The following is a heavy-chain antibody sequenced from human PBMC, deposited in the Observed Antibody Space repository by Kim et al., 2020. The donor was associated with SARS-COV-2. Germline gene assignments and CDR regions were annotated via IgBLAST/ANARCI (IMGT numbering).Heavy chain of an antibody. V-gene: IGHV3-7*01. D-gene: IGHD4-17*01. J-gene: IGHJ4*02. CDR3: ATDTNYGDY. Sequence: GGSLRLSCAISGFNFSAYWMTWVRQAPGKGLEWVANIMQDGSEKYYVDSVKGRFTISRDNAKNSLFLQMNSLRAEDTAVYYCATDTNYGDYWGQGTLVTV. CDR2: IMQDGSEK. CDR1: GFNFSAYW.